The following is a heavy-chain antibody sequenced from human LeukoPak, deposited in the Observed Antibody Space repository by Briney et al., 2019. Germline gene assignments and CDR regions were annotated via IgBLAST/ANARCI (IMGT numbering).Heavy chain of an antibody. CDR2: FDPEDGET. CDR1: GYNLTELS. V-gene: IGHV1-24*01. D-gene: IGHD5-18*01. J-gene: IGHJ4*02. CDR3: ATEGPPRYSYGWAY. Sequence: ASVKVSCKVSGYNLTELSMHWVRQAPGKGLEWMGGFDPEDGETIYAQKFQGRVTMTEDTSTDTAYMELSSLRSEDTAVYYCATEGPPRYSYGWAYWGQGTLVTVSS.